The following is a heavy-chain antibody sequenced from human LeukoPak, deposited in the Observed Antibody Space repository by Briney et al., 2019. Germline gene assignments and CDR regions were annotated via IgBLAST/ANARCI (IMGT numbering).Heavy chain of an antibody. CDR3: AKDGLLSGGAGFFDY. D-gene: IGHD6-19*01. Sequence: TGGSLRLSCAASGFTFSSYAMSWVRQAPGKGLEWVSAISGSGDRTYYADSVKGRFTIFTDNSKNTLYLQMNSLRAEDTAVYYCAKDGLLSGGAGFFDYWGQGTLVTVSS. CDR2: ISGSGDRT. V-gene: IGHV3-23*01. CDR1: GFTFSSYA. J-gene: IGHJ4*02.